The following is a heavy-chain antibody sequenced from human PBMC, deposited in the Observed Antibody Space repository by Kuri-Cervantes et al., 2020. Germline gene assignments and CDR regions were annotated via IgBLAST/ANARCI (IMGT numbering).Heavy chain of an antibody. CDR1: GYSISSSNW. CDR3: ARTNAYYYSSSWQHDDY. V-gene: IGHV4-28*01. J-gene: IGHJ4*02. Sequence: LRLSCAVSGYSISSSNWWGWIRQPPGKGLEWIGYIYHSGSTYYNPSLKSRVTISVDTSKNQFSLKLSSVTAADTAVYYCARTNAYYYSSSWQHDDYWGQGTLVTVSS. D-gene: IGHD6-13*01. CDR2: IYHSGST.